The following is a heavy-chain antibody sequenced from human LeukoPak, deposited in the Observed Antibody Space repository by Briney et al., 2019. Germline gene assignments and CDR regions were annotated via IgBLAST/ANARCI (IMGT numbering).Heavy chain of an antibody. CDR2: IYNTGGT. J-gene: IGHJ4*02. V-gene: IGHV3-66*01. CDR3: VRATWDY. Sequence: GGSLRLSCAASGFSISSDYMTWVRQAPGKGLEWVSVIYNTGGTKYADSARGRFTISRDNSKNTVFLQMNSLRPEDTAVYYCVRATWDYWGQGTLVTVSS. CDR1: GFSISSDY.